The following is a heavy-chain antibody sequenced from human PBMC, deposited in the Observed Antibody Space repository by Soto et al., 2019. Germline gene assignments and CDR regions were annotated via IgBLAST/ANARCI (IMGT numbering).Heavy chain of an antibody. Sequence: EVQLVQSGAEVKKPGESLQISCKGSGYNFTNYWIGWVRQMPGKGLEWMGVIYPGDSNTRYSPSFEGQVTISAAKSISTAYLQWSSLKASDTAMYYCARRATSFMAVMDVWGQGTTVTVSS. CDR2: IYPGDSNT. J-gene: IGHJ6*02. CDR3: ARRATSFMAVMDV. D-gene: IGHD3-16*02. CDR1: GYNFTNYW. V-gene: IGHV5-51*01.